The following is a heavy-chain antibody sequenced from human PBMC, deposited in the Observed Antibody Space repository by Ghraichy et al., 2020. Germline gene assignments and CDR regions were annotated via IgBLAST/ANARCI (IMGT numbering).Heavy chain of an antibody. Sequence: GGSLRLSCAASGFTFGSYWMHWVRQAPGTGLVWLSRIYNDGSTTCYVDSVEGRFTISRDNAKSTLYLQMNSMRVDVTADYYCARRGIDILSAFDLWGRRTRVTGSS. CDR2: IYNDGSTT. J-gene: IGHJ5*02. D-gene: IGHD2-21*01. CDR1: GFTFGSYW. CDR3: ARRGIDILSAFDL. V-gene: IGHV3-74*01.